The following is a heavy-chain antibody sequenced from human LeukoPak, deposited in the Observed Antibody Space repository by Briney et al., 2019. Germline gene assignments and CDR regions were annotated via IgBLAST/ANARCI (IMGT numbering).Heavy chain of an antibody. J-gene: IGHJ2*01. CDR2: IDQDGREK. CDR1: GFTFTIYW. Sequence: GGSLRLSCAASGFTFTIYWMSWVRQAPGKGLEWVANIDQDGREKSFVDSVKGRFTLSRDNAKNTVYLQMNNLRAEDTAVYHCARAKPADFDLWGRGTLVTVSS. CDR3: ARAKPADFDL. V-gene: IGHV3-7*01.